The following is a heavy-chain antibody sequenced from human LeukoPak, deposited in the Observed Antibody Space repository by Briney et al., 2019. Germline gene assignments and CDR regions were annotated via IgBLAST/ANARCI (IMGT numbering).Heavy chain of an antibody. Sequence: PGGSLRLSCAASGFTVSSNYKSWVRQAPGKGLEWVSVIYSGGSTYYADSVKGRFTISRHNSKNTLYLQMNSLRAEDTAVYYCARLTYGDYELNWFDPWGQGTLVTVSS. V-gene: IGHV3-53*04. CDR3: ARLTYGDYELNWFDP. J-gene: IGHJ5*02. D-gene: IGHD4-17*01. CDR2: IYSGGST. CDR1: GFTVSSNY.